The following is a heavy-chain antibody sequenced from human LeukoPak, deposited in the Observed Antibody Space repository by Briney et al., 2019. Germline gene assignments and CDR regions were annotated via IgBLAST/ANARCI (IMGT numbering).Heavy chain of an antibody. CDR3: ARGRHPFWVDWLGD. CDR1: GYTFTSYD. CDR2: MNPNSGNT. D-gene: IGHD3-9*01. Sequence: GASVKVSCKASGYTFTSYDINWVRQATGQGLEWMGWMNPNSGNTGYAQKFQGRVTMTRNTSISTAYMELSSLRSEDTAVYYCARGRHPFWVDWLGDWGQGTLVTVSS. J-gene: IGHJ4*02. V-gene: IGHV1-8*01.